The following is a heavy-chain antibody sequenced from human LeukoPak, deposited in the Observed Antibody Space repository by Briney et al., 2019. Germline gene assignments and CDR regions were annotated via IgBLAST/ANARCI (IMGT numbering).Heavy chain of an antibody. D-gene: IGHD5-18*01. CDR2: ISGSGGST. V-gene: IGHV3-23*01. Sequence: GGSLRLSCAASGFTFSSYAMSWVRQAPGKGLEWVSTISGSGGSTYYADSVKGRFTISRDNSKNTLYLQMNTLRAEDTAVYYCANGAYSYGQNYFDYWGQGTLVTVSS. J-gene: IGHJ4*02. CDR1: GFTFSSYA. CDR3: ANGAYSYGQNYFDY.